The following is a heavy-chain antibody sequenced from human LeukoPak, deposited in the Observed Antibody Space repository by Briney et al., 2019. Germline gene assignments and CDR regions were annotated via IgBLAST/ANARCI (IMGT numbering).Heavy chain of an antibody. CDR2: ISGSGGST. D-gene: IGHD3-22*01. Sequence: GGSLRLSCAASGFTFSTYGMTSVRQAPGKGLEWVSAISGSGGSTYYADSVKGRFTISRDNSKNTLYLQMNSLRAEDTAVYYCAKVFYRPTLIAVVTKGYFDYWGQGTLVTVFS. CDR1: GFTFSTYG. V-gene: IGHV3-23*01. J-gene: IGHJ4*02. CDR3: AKVFYRPTLIAVVTKGYFDY.